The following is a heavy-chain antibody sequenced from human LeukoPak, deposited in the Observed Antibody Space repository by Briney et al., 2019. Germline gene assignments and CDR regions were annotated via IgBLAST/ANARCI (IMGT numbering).Heavy chain of an antibody. Sequence: KASETLSLTCGVYVGSFRGYYWSWIRQPPGKGLEWIWEINHSGSTNYNPSLKSRVTISVDTSKNQFSLKLSSVPAADTAVYYCARQVVVVIIANFDYWGQGTLVTVSS. D-gene: IGHD3-22*01. V-gene: IGHV4-34*01. J-gene: IGHJ4*02. CDR3: ARQVVVVIIANFDY. CDR1: VGSFRGYY. CDR2: INHSGST.